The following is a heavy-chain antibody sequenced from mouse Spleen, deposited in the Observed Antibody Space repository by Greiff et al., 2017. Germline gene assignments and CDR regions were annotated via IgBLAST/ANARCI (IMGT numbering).Heavy chain of an antibody. CDR2: IDPSDSYT. Sequence: VQLQQPGAELVRPGTSVKLSCKASGYTFTSYWMHWVKQRPGQGLEWIGVIDPSDSYTNYNQKFKGKATLTVDTSSSTAYMQLSSLTSEDSAVYYCARSTTAIDYWGQGTTLTVSS. J-gene: IGHJ2*01. V-gene: IGHV1-59*01. CDR3: ARSTTAIDY. D-gene: IGHD1-2*01. CDR1: GYTFTSYW.